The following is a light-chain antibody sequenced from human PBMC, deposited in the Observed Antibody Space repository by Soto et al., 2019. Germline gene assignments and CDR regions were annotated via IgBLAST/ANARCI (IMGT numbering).Light chain of an antibody. Sequence: QSALTQPASVSGSPGQSITISCTGTSSDFGGYNYVSWYQQHPGKAPKLMIYEVSNRPSGVSNRFSGSKSGNTASLTISGLRAEDEADYYCQSYDSSLSGWVFGGGTKVTVL. J-gene: IGLJ3*02. CDR3: QSYDSSLSGWV. CDR1: SSDFGGYNY. V-gene: IGLV2-14*01. CDR2: EVS.